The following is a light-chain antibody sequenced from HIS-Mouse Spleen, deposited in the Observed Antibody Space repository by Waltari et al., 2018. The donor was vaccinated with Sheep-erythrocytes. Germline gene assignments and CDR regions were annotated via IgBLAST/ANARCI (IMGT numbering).Light chain of an antibody. CDR3: RSYTSSSTGA. CDR2: DVS. V-gene: IGLV2-14*03. J-gene: IGLJ3*02. Sequence: QSALTQPASVSGSPGQSITISCTGTSSYVGGYNYVSWYQPHPGKAPKLMIYDVSNRPSGVSQHCSGSKSGHTGSLTISGLQAEDEADYSFRSYTSSSTGAFGGGTKLTVL. CDR1: SSYVGGYNY.